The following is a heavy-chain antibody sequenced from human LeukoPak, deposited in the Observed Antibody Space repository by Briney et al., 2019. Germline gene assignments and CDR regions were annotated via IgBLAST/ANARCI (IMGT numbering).Heavy chain of an antibody. V-gene: IGHV1-58*02. J-gene: IGHJ4*02. CDR3: AADLLDGWFGDPQGEFDY. CDR2: IVVGSGNT. D-gene: IGHD3-10*01. CDR1: GFTFTSSA. Sequence: SVKVSCKASGFTFTSSAMQWVRQARGQRLEWIGWIVVGSGNTNYAQKFQERVTITRDMSTSTAYMELSSLRSEDTAVYYCAADLLDGWFGDPQGEFDYWGQGTLVTVSS.